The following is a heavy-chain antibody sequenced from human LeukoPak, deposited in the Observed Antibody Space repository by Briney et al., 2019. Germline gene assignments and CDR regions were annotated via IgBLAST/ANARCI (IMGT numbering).Heavy chain of an antibody. J-gene: IGHJ4*02. CDR2: TSGSGDAT. Sequence: GGSLRLSCAASGFTFSSYAMNWVRQAPGKGLEWVSGTSGSGDATYYADSVKGRFTISRDNSKNTLYLQMNSLRAEDTAVYYCAKDRSCTNGVCHGDFGYWGQGTLVTVSS. CDR3: AKDRSCTNGVCHGDFGY. V-gene: IGHV3-23*01. D-gene: IGHD2-8*01. CDR1: GFTFSSYA.